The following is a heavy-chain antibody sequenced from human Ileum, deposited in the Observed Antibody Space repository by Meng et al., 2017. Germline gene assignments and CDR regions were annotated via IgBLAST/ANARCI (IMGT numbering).Heavy chain of an antibody. V-gene: IGHV3-66*02. CDR3: ARGGDAYSWNWFGP. CDR1: GFTFLSHY. Sequence: PVEQGGGCVRPGWAPTVCCALSGFTFLSHYGAGVRPAPGKGLEGVSSTYTRGDAYYTDSVKGRFTVSRDPSTNTLFLQMNSLRLEDTAIYYCARGGDAYSWNWFGPWGQGTLVTVSS. CDR2: TYTRGDA. J-gene: IGHJ5*02. D-gene: IGHD2-21*02.